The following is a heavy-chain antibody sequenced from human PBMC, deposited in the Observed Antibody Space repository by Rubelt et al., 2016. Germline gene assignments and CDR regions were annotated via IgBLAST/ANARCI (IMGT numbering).Heavy chain of an antibody. CDR3: AALWDY. J-gene: IGHJ4*02. Sequence: LVQHGGSLRLSCAASGFTFGRYWMNWFRQAPGKGLEWVANIREDGSEKNYVDSVKGRFTISRDNAKNSLYLQMNSLRDEDSAVYYCAALWDYWGQGALVTVSS. CDR2: IREDGSEK. CDR1: GFTFGRYW. D-gene: IGHD2/OR15-2a*01. V-gene: IGHV3-7*01.